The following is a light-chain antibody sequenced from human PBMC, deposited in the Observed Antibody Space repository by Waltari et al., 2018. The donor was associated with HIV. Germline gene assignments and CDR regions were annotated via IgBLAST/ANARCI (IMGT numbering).Light chain of an antibody. V-gene: IGKV1-39*01. Sequence: DIQMNKSPSSMSESVGDRVNVTYLASQSISTYLNWYQQKPGKAPNLLIYAASSLQSGVPSRFSGSGSGTDFTLTISSLQPEDFATYFCQQSYSTPRTFGQGTKLEIK. J-gene: IGKJ2*01. CDR2: AAS. CDR3: QQSYSTPRT. CDR1: QSISTY.